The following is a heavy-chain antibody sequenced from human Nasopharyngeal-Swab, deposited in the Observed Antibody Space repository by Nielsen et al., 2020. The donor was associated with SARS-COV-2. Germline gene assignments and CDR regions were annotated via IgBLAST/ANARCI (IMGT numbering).Heavy chain of an antibody. Sequence: GESLRLSCAVSGFTFSAYALSWVRQAPGKGLEWVSGISVSGGNTYYADSVAGRFTISRDNSNSRLFLQINSLRAEDTAVYYCARASWGLSVFDRWGQGTLVTVSS. D-gene: IGHD3-16*01. CDR2: ISVSGGNT. J-gene: IGHJ4*02. CDR1: GFTFSAYA. V-gene: IGHV3-23*01. CDR3: ARASWGLSVFDR.